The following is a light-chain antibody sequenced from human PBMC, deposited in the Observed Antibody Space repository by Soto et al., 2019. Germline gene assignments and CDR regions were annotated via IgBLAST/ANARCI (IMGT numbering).Light chain of an antibody. CDR1: RSISTY. CDR2: AAS. J-gene: IGKJ2*01. V-gene: IGKV1-39*01. Sequence: DIQMTQSPSSLSASVGDRVTITCRASRSISTYLHWYQQKPGEAPKLLIFAASSLRSGVPSSFSGSGSGTEFTLTISSLQPEDFATYYCQQSYITPYTFGQGTKLEIK. CDR3: QQSYITPYT.